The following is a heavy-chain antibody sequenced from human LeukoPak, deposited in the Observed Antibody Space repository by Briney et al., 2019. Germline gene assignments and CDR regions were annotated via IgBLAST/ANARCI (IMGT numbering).Heavy chain of an antibody. V-gene: IGHV3-30*18. CDR2: ISYDGSNK. CDR1: GFTFSSYG. Sequence: GGSLRLSCAASGFTFSSYGMHWVRQAPGKGLEWVAVISYDGSNKYYADSVKGRFTISRDNSKNTLYLQMNSLRAEDTAVYYCAKSGIAVDYWGQGTLVTVSS. D-gene: IGHD6-19*01. J-gene: IGHJ4*02. CDR3: AKSGIAVDY.